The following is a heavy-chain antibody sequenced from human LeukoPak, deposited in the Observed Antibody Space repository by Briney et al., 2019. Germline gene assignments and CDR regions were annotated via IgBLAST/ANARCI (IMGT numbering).Heavy chain of an antibody. CDR1: GFTFSSYS. Sequence: PGGSLRLSCVAYGFTFSSYSMNWVRQAPGKGLKWVSSITSSSSSIYYSDSLKGRFTISRDNAKNSLYLQMSSLRAEDTAVYYCATAYYYGSGSYNYYYYGMDVWGKGTTVTVSS. J-gene: IGHJ6*04. CDR2: ITSSSSSI. D-gene: IGHD3-10*01. V-gene: IGHV3-21*01. CDR3: ATAYYYGSGSYNYYYYGMDV.